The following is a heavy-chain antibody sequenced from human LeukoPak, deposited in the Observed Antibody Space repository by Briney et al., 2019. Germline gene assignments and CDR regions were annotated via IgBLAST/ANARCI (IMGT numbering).Heavy chain of an antibody. CDR2: INHSGST. CDR1: GGSFSGYY. V-gene: IGHV4-34*01. D-gene: IGHD3-10*01. CDR3: ARGGAYYYGPGSYYYDY. J-gene: IGHJ4*02. Sequence: SETLSLTCAVYGGSFSGYYWSWIRQPPGKGLEWIGEINHSGSTNYNPSLKSRVTISVDTSKNQFSLKLSSVTAADTAVYYCARGGAYYYGPGSYYYDYWGQGTLVTVSS.